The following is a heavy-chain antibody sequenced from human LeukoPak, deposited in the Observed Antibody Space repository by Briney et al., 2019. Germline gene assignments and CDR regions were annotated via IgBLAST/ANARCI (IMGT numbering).Heavy chain of an antibody. CDR3: ASYMVRGPYHFDY. CDR2: IYYSGTT. Sequence: SETLSLTCTVSGGSISSSDYYWAWIRQPPGKGLEWLGSIYYSGTTYYKPSLKSRVTISVDTSKNQFSLKLSSVTAADTAVYSCASYMVRGPYHFDYWGQGTLVSVSS. CDR1: GGSISSSDYY. V-gene: IGHV4-39*01. J-gene: IGHJ4*02. D-gene: IGHD3-10*01.